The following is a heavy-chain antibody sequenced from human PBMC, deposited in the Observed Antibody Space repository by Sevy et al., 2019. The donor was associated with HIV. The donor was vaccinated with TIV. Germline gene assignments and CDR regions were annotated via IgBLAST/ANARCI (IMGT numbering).Heavy chain of an antibody. CDR1: GFTVSGNY. V-gene: IGHV3-66*01. CDR3: ARDRYYDASGYYYYYYGMDV. Sequence: GGSLRLSCEASGFTVSGNYMAWVRLAPGKGLEWVSLIDSGGSTYYADSVKGRFTISRDNAKNTLYLQMNPLRAEDTXXYFCARDRYYDASGYYYYYYGMDVWGQGTTVTVSS. J-gene: IGHJ6*02. CDR2: IDSGGST. D-gene: IGHD3-22*01.